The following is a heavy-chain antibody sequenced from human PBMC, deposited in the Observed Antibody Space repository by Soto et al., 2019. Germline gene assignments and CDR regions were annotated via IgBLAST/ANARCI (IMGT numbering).Heavy chain of an antibody. V-gene: IGHV4-59*01. CDR2: IYYSGST. D-gene: IGHD4-17*01. J-gene: IGHJ4*02. CDR3: ARGKWYVYGGTGDIFDT. CDR1: GGSISSYY. Sequence: PSETLSLTCTVSGGSISSYYWSWIRQPPGKGLEWIGYIYYSGSTNYNPSLKSRVTISVDTSKNQFSLKLSSVTAADTAVYYCARGKWYVYGGTGDIFDTRARETLVPVSA.